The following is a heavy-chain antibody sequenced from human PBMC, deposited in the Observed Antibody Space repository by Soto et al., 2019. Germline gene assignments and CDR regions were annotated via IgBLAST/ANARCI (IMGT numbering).Heavy chain of an antibody. CDR1: GFTFSSYS. CDR3: ARDEYDVMYYFDY. CDR2: ISCNGSYK. V-gene: IGHV3-21*01. J-gene: IGHJ4*02. D-gene: IGHD3-16*01. Sequence: PGGSLRLSCAASGFTFSSYSMNWVRQAPGKGLEWVASISCNGSYKYYADSVKGRFTISRDNSKNTLYLQMNSLRAEDTAVYYCARDEYDVMYYFDYWGQGTLVTVSS.